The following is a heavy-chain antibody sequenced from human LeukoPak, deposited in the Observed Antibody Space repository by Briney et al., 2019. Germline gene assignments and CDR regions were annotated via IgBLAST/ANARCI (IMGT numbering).Heavy chain of an antibody. CDR2: IWYDGSNK. J-gene: IGHJ3*02. D-gene: IGHD2-15*01. CDR3: ARDFCSGGSCYPDAFDI. Sequence: PGGCLRLSCAASAFTFSSYGMHWVRQAPGKGLEWVAVIWYDGSNKYYADSVKGRFTISRDNSKNTLYLQMNSLRAEDTAVYYCARDFCSGGSCYPDAFDIWGQGPMVPVSS. CDR1: AFTFSSYG. V-gene: IGHV3-33*01.